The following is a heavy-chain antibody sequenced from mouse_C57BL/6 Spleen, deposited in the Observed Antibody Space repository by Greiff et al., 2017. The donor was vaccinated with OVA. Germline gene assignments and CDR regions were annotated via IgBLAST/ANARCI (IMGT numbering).Heavy chain of an antibody. CDR1: GYSFTDYN. V-gene: IGHV1-39*01. J-gene: IGHJ1*03. Sequence: EVQVVESGPELVKPGASVKISCKASGYSFTDYNMNWVKQSNGKSLEWIVVINPNYGTTSYNQKFKGKATLTVDQSSSTAYMQLNSLTSEDSAVYYCARKKVLGSYFDVWGTGTTVTVSS. CDR3: ARKKVLGSYFDV. D-gene: IGHD2-14*01. CDR2: INPNYGTT.